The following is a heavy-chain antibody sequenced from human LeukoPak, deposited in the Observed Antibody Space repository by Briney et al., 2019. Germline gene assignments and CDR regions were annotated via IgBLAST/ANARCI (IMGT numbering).Heavy chain of an antibody. V-gene: IGHV4-34*01. CDR3: ARFMSGWYSDY. Sequence: PSETLSLTCAVYGGSFSGYYWSWIRNPPGKGLEWIGEINHSGSTNYNPSLKSRVTFSVDTSKNQFSLKLSSVTAADTAVYYCARFMSGWYSDYWGQGALVTVSS. CDR1: GGSFSGYY. J-gene: IGHJ4*02. CDR2: INHSGST. D-gene: IGHD6-19*01.